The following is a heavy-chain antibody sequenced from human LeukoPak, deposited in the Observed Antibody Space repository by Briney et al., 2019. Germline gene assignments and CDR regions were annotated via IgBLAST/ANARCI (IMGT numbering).Heavy chain of an antibody. Sequence: GGSLRLSRAASGFTFSSYSMNWVRQAPGKGLEWVSSISSSSSYIYYADSVKGRFTISRDNAKNSLYLQMNSLRAEDTAVYYCASIIGGYSYGFDYWGQGTLVTVSS. CDR3: ASIIGGYSYGFDY. CDR1: GFTFSSYS. D-gene: IGHD5-18*01. V-gene: IGHV3-21*01. CDR2: ISSSSSYI. J-gene: IGHJ4*02.